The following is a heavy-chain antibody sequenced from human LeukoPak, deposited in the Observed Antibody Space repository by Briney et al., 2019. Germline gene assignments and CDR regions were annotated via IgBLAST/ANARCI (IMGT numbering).Heavy chain of an antibody. V-gene: IGHV3-30*02. J-gene: IGHJ3*02. Sequence: PGGSLRLSCAASGFTFSSYGMHWVRQAPGKGLEWVTFIRDDGNKKYYADSVKGRFTISRDNSKNTLYLQMNSLRAEDTAVYYCARDGHDSLSRAFDIWGQGTMVTVSS. CDR1: GFTFSSYG. D-gene: IGHD3-22*01. CDR2: IRDDGNKK. CDR3: ARDGHDSLSRAFDI.